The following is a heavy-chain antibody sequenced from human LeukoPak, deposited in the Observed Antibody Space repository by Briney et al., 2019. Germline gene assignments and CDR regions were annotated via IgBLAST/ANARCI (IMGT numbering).Heavy chain of an antibody. J-gene: IGHJ4*02. CDR2: TYYKSKWYN. CDR1: GDRVSSNSAA. D-gene: IGHD3-22*01. Sequence: SQTLSLTCAISGDRVSSNSAAWSWIRQSPSRGLEWLGRTYYKSKWYNDYAVSVQSRITINPDTSKNQFSLKLSSVTAADTAVYYCARGSVVAIEFDYWGQGTLVTVSS. CDR3: ARGSVVAIEFDY. V-gene: IGHV6-1*01.